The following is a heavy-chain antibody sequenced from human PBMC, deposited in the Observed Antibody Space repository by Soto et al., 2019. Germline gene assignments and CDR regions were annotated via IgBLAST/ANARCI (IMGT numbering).Heavy chain of an antibody. Sequence: QMQLVQSGAEVKKPGSSVKVSCKASGDTFSNFAVGWVRQAPGQGLEWMGGIIPFFGPTNYAQKFQDRVTITADESTNTVYMELSGLRSEDTALYYCASRYKGGYNVDNFYYYCGLDGWGQGTAVTVSS. CDR3: ASRYKGGYNVDNFYYYCGLDG. D-gene: IGHD5-18*01. V-gene: IGHV1-69*01. J-gene: IGHJ6*02. CDR1: GDTFSNFA. CDR2: IIPFFGPT.